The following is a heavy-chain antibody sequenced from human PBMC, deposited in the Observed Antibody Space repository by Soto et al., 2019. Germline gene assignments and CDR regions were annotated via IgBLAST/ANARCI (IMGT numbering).Heavy chain of an antibody. CDR2: IYYSGST. D-gene: IGHD3-22*01. Sequence: SETLSLTCTVSGGSISSYYWSRIRQPPGKGLEWIGYIYYSGSTNYNPSLKSRVTISVDTSKNQFSLKLSSVTAADTAVYYCARLNYDSSGYYPGRGFDPWGQGTLVTVSS. CDR1: GGSISSYY. J-gene: IGHJ5*02. CDR3: ARLNYDSSGYYPGRGFDP. V-gene: IGHV4-59*08.